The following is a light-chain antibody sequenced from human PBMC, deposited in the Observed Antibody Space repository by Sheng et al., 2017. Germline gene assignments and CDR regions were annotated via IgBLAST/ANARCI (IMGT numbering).Light chain of an antibody. CDR3: QQLNSYPSG. J-gene: IGKJ3*01. CDR2: AAS. CDR1: QGISSY. V-gene: IGKV1-9*01. Sequence: DIQLTQSPSFLSASVGDRVTITCRASQGISSYLAWYQQKPGKAPKLLIYAASTLQSGVPSRFSGSGSGTEFTLTISRLQPEDFATYYCQQLNSYPSGFGPGTKVDIK.